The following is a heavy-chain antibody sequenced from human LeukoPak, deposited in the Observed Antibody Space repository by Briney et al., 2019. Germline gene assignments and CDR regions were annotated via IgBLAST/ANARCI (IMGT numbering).Heavy chain of an antibody. CDR2: INPNSGGT. CDR1: GYTFTGHY. CDR3: AREFLAGNNWFDP. Sequence: ASVKVSCKASGYTFTGHYMHWVRQAPGQGLEWMGWINPNSGGTNYAQKFQGRVTMTRDTSITTAHMELSRLRSDDTAVYYCAREFLAGNNWFDPWGQGTLVTVSS. J-gene: IGHJ5*02. D-gene: IGHD1-1*01. V-gene: IGHV1-2*02.